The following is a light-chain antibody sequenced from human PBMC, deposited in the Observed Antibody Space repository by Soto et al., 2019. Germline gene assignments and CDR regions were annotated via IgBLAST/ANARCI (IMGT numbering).Light chain of an antibody. Sequence: DIQMTQSPSFVSASVGARDTITCRASQAVSTWLAWYQQKPGDAPNLLIFAASTLQSLVPSRFSGSGSGTDIPLTIPSPQPEDFAAGYCQHNKRCPRTFGGGTKLESK. CDR2: AAS. CDR1: QAVSTW. J-gene: IGKJ4*02. V-gene: IGKV1-12*01. CDR3: QHNKRCPRT.